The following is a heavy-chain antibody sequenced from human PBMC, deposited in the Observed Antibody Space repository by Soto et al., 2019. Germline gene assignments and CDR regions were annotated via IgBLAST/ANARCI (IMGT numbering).Heavy chain of an antibody. Sequence: SETLSLTCTVSGGSISSGGYYWSWIRQHPGKGLEWIGYIYYSGSTYYNPSLKSRVTISVDTSKNQFSLKLSSVTAADTAVYYCARGLTTVTTYYYYGMDVWGQGTTVTVSS. CDR2: IYYSGST. V-gene: IGHV4-31*03. CDR3: ARGLTTVTTYYYYGMDV. D-gene: IGHD4-4*01. CDR1: GGSISSGGYY. J-gene: IGHJ6*02.